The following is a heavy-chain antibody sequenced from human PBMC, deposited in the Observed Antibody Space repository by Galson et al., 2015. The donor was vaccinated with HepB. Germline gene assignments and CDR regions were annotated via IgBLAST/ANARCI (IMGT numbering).Heavy chain of an antibody. Sequence: QSGAEVKKPGASVKVSCKASGYTFTSYGISWVRQAPGQGLEWMGWISAYNGNTNYAQKLQGRVTMTTDTSTSTAYMELRSLRSDDTAVYYCARRSSRVLLGGDFDYWGQGTLVTVSS. CDR1: GYTFTSYG. CDR3: ARRSSRVLLGGDFDY. V-gene: IGHV1-18*01. CDR2: ISAYNGNT. D-gene: IGHD3-10*01. J-gene: IGHJ4*02.